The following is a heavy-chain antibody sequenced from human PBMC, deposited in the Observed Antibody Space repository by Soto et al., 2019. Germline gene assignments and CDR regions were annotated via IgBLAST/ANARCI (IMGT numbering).Heavy chain of an antibody. J-gene: IGHJ4*02. D-gene: IGHD5-18*01. V-gene: IGHV3-21*01. CDR3: ARDQPGYSYGYGLGY. CDR2: ISSSTDYI. CDR1: GFTFSSYS. Sequence: GGSLRLSCAASGFTFSSYSLNWVRQAPGKGLEWVSSISSSTDYIYYADSVKGRFTISRDNAKNSLYLQMNSLRAEDTAVYYCARDQPGYSYGYGLGYWGQGTLVTVSS.